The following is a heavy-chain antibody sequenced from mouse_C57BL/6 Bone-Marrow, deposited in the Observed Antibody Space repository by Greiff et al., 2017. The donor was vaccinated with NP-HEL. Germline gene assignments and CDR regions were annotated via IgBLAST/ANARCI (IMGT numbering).Heavy chain of an antibody. J-gene: IGHJ3*01. V-gene: IGHV5-6*02. CDR2: ISSGGSYT. D-gene: IGHD2-5*01. Sequence: EVNVVESGGDLVKPGGSLKLSCAASGFTFSSYGMSWVRQTPDKRLEWVATISSGGSYTYYPDSVKGRFTISRDNAKNTLYLQMSSLKSEDTAMYYCARRYYSNYDWFAYWGQGTLVTVSA. CDR3: ARRYYSNYDWFAY. CDR1: GFTFSSYG.